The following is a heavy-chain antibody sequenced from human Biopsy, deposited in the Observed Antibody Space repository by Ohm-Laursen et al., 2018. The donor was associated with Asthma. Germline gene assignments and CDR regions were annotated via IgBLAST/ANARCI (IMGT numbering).Heavy chain of an antibody. CDR2: INSVFGTT. CDR1: GGTFNTYV. Sequence: GSSVKVSCKSLGGTFNTYVIGWGRQAPGPGLEWMGGINSVFGTTTYPQKFQDRVTITAYVSTSTVYMELSCLRSEDTAVYYCARKAGSCISRTCYSLDFWGQGTLVTVSS. CDR3: ARKAGSCISRTCYSLDF. V-gene: IGHV1-69*01. J-gene: IGHJ4*02. D-gene: IGHD2-2*01.